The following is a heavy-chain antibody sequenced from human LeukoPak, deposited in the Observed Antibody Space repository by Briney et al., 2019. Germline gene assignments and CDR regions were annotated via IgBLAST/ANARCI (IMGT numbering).Heavy chain of an antibody. V-gene: IGHV4-39*07. CDR2: IYYSGST. Sequence: SETLSLTCTVSGGSISSSSYYWGWIRQPPGKGLEWIGSIYYSGSTYYNPSLKSRVTISVDTSKNQFSLKLSSVTAADTAVYYCARADDYIDYWGQGTPVTVSS. J-gene: IGHJ4*02. CDR1: GGSISSSSYY. CDR3: ARADDYIDY.